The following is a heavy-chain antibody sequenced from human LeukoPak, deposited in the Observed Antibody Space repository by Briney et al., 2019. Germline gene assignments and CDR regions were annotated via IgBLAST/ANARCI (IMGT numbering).Heavy chain of an antibody. Sequence: PGGSLRLSCAASGFTFSDYYMSWIRQAPGKGLEWVSYISSSGSTIYYADSVKGRLTISRDNAKNSLYLQMNSLRAEDTAVYYCARAYCSSTSCFARYYYYYGMDVWGQGTTVTVSS. CDR2: ISSSGSTI. V-gene: IGHV3-11*01. CDR1: GFTFSDYY. CDR3: ARAYCSSTSCFARYYYYYGMDV. J-gene: IGHJ6*02. D-gene: IGHD2-2*01.